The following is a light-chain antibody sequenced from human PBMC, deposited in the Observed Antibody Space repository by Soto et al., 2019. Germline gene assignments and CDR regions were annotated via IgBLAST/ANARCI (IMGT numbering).Light chain of an antibody. CDR2: EVS. V-gene: IGLV2-14*01. CDR1: SSDVGGYNY. J-gene: IGLJ1*01. Sequence: QSVLTRPASVSGSPGQSITISCTGTSSDVGGYNYVSWYQQHPGKAPKLMIYEVSNRPSGVSNRFSGSKSGNTASLTISGLQAEDEADYSCRSYTSSTLYVFGTGTKVTVL. CDR3: RSYTSSTLYV.